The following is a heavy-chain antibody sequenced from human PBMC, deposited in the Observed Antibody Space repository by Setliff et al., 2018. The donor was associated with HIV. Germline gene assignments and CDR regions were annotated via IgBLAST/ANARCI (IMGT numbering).Heavy chain of an antibody. Sequence: SETLSLTCAVYDESFSGYFWSWIRQPPGKGLEWIGEINHSGSTNYNPSLKSRVSISVATSKNQFSLKLTSVTAADTAVYYCATGITMAPDYWGQGSLVTVSS. CDR3: ATGITMAPDY. D-gene: IGHD1-20*01. J-gene: IGHJ4*02. CDR1: DESFSGYF. CDR2: INHSGST. V-gene: IGHV4-34*01.